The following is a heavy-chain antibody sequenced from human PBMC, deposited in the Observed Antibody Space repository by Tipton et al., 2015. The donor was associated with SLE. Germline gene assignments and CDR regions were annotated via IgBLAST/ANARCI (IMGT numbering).Heavy chain of an antibody. CDR1: GGSISSYY. V-gene: IGHV4-4*07. J-gene: IGHJ4*02. CDR3: ARGTSGLFDY. D-gene: IGHD3-10*01. Sequence: TLSLTCTVSGGSISSYYWSWIRQPAGKGLEWIGSIYYSGSTYYNPSLKSRVTISVDTSKNQFSLKLSSVTAADTAVYYCARGTSGLFDYWGQGTLVTVSS. CDR2: IYYSGST.